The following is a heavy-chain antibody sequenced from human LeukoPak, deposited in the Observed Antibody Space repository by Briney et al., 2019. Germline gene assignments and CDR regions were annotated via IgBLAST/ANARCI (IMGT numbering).Heavy chain of an antibody. CDR3: ARGFLRGYNPYYYYYYMDV. D-gene: IGHD5-24*01. CDR1: DGSISSSSYY. J-gene: IGHJ6*03. CDR2: IYYSGST. V-gene: IGHV4-61*01. Sequence: SETLSLTCTVSDGSISSSSYYWSWIRQPPGKGLEWIGYIYYSGSTNYNPSLKSRVTISVDTSKNQFSLKLSSVTAADTAVYYCARGFLRGYNPYYYYYYMDVWGKGTTVTISS.